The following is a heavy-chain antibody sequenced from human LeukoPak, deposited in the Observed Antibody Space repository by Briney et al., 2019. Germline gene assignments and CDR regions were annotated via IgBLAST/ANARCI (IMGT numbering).Heavy chain of an antibody. V-gene: IGHV3-23*01. CDR3: AKLLSGWYYFDY. Sequence: PGGSLRLSCAASGFTFSSYSMNWVRQAPGKGLEWVSAISGSGGSTYYADSVKGRFTISRDNSKNTLYLQMNSLRAEDTAVYYCAKLLSGWYYFDYWGQGTLVTVSS. CDR1: GFTFSSYS. CDR2: ISGSGGST. D-gene: IGHD6-19*01. J-gene: IGHJ4*02.